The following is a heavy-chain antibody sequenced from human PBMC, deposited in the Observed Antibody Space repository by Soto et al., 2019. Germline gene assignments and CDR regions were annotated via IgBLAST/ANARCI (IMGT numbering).Heavy chain of an antibody. CDR3: ARDFYYYDSSGYYDY. CDR1: GFTFGSYG. Sequence: GGSLRLSCAASGFTFGSYGMHWVRQAPGKGLEWVAVIWYDGSNKYYADSVKGRFTISRDNSKNTLYLQMNSLRAEDTAVYYCARDFYYYDSSGYYDYWGQGTLVTVSS. CDR2: IWYDGSNK. J-gene: IGHJ4*02. D-gene: IGHD3-22*01. V-gene: IGHV3-33*01.